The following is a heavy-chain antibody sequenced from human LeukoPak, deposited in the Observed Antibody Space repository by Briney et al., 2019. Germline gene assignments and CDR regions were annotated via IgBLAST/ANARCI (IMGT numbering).Heavy chain of an antibody. J-gene: IGHJ3*02. CDR2: INHSGST. V-gene: IGHV4-34*01. D-gene: IGHD2-2*01. CDR3: ARSTSPAHAFDI. Sequence: SETVSLTCAVYGGSFSGYYWSWIRQPPGKGLEWIGEINHSGSTNYNPSLKSRVTISVDTPKNQFSLKLSSVTAADTAVYYCARSTSPAHAFDIWGQGTMVTVSS. CDR1: GGSFSGYY.